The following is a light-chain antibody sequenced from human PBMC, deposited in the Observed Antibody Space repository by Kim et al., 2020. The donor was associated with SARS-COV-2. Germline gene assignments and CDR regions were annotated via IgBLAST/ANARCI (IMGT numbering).Light chain of an antibody. J-gene: IGLJ3*02. CDR1: SSDIGSYNY. V-gene: IGLV2-14*03. Sequence: QSALTQPVSVSGSPGQSITISCTGTSSDIGSYNYVSWYQQYLGEAPKLMIYDVTKRPSGVSNRFSGSKSASTASLTISGLQAEDEADYYCTSYTTSSTWVFGGGTQLTVL. CDR3: TSYTTSSTWV. CDR2: DVT.